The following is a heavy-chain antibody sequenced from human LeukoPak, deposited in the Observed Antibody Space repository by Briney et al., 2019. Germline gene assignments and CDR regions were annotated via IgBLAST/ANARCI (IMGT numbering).Heavy chain of an antibody. J-gene: IGHJ3*02. Sequence: SETLSLTCTVSGGSISSYYWSWIRQPPGKGLEWLGHIYYSGSTNYNPSLKSRVTISVDTSKNQFSLKLSSVTAADTAVYYCARAYCGGDCYHRVDAFDIWGQGTMVTVSS. CDR3: ARAYCGGDCYHRVDAFDI. D-gene: IGHD2-21*02. V-gene: IGHV4-59*01. CDR1: GGSISSYY. CDR2: IYYSGST.